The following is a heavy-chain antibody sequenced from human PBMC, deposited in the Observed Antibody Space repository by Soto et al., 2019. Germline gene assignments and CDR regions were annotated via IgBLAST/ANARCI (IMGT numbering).Heavy chain of an antibody. J-gene: IGHJ6*03. D-gene: IGHD2-2*02. Sequence: GGSLRLSCAASGFTFSSYAMGWVRQAPGTGLEWVANIKQDGSEKYYVDSVKGRFTISRDNAKNSLYLQMNSLRAEDTAVYYCARETAVVPAAIPPDYYYYMDVWGKGTTVTVSS. CDR1: GFTFSSYA. CDR2: IKQDGSEK. V-gene: IGHV3-7*01. CDR3: ARETAVVPAAIPPDYYYYMDV.